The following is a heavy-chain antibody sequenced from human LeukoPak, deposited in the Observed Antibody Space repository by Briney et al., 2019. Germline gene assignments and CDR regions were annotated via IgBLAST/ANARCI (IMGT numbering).Heavy chain of an antibody. Sequence: SETLSLTCIVSSGSFIPNYRGWIRQTHGKGLEWIGRLTPTGTTTYNPSLNSRVAMSLDTSKMQFFLKLTSVTAADTALYFCVRDAGSDDYGAKFDLWGQGTLVSVYS. CDR2: LTPTGTT. D-gene: IGHD4-23*01. CDR3: VRDAGSDDYGAKFDL. V-gene: IGHV4-4*07. J-gene: IGHJ4*02. CDR1: SGSFIPNY.